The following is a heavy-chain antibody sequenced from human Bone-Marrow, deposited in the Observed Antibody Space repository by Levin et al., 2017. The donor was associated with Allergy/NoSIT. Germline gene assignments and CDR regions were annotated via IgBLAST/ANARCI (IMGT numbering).Heavy chain of an antibody. D-gene: IGHD3-16*01. CDR3: ERTGGSLRHDCDS. Sequence: PGGSLRLSCVGSGFTFENHGIHWVRQAPGKGLEWVSVLSYDGATEYYADSVKGRLIMSRDNSKNTVHLQIQSLRADDTAVYYCERTGGSLRHDCDSWSQGILVTVSS. V-gene: IGHV3-30*03. CDR2: LSYDGATE. CDR1: GFTFENHG. J-gene: IGHJ4*02.